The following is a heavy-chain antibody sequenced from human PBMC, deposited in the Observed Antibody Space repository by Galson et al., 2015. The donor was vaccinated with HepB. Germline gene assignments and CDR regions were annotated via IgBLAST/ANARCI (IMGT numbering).Heavy chain of an antibody. V-gene: IGHV3-33*01. CDR3: ARDLDYYDSSGYFDY. J-gene: IGHJ4*02. Sequence: LRLSCAASGFTFSSYGMHWVRQAPGKGLEWVTVIWYDGSDKYYADSVKGRFTISRDNSKNTLYLQMNSLRAGDTAVYYCARDLDYYDSSGYFDYWGQGTLVTVSS. D-gene: IGHD3-22*01. CDR1: GFTFSSYG. CDR2: IWYDGSDK.